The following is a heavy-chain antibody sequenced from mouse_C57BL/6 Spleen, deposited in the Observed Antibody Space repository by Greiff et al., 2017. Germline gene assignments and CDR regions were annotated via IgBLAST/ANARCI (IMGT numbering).Heavy chain of an antibody. D-gene: IGHD4-1*01. CDR1: GYSFPSYY. Sequence: VQLQQSGPELVKPGASVKISCKASGYSFPSYYIHWVKQRPGQGLEWIGWIYPGSGNTKYNEKFKGKATLTADTSSSTAYMQLSSLTSEDSAVYYCARRELGLDYWGQGTTLTVSS. V-gene: IGHV1-66*01. J-gene: IGHJ2*01. CDR2: IYPGSGNT. CDR3: ARRELGLDY.